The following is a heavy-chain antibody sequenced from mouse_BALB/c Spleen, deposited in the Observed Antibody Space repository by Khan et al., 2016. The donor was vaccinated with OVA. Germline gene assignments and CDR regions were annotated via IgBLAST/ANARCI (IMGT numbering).Heavy chain of an antibody. Sequence: EVELVESGGDLVKPGGSLKLSCAASGFTFSSYSMSWVRQTPDKRLEWVASISSGGDYTYYPDSVKGRFTISRDNAKNTLYLQMSDLKSEDTAMCCCADRLTGSFAYWGQGTLVTVSA. J-gene: IGHJ3*01. V-gene: IGHV5-6*01. D-gene: IGHD4-1*01. CDR2: ISSGGDYT. CDR1: GFTFSSYS. CDR3: ADRLTGSFAY.